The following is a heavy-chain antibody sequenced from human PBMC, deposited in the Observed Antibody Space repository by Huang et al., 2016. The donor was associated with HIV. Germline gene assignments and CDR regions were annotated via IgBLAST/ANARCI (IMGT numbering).Heavy chain of an antibody. CDR3: ARHFGSWSGYFDS. CDR1: GGSITDSNYY. CDR2: IYYSGDT. J-gene: IGHJ4*02. V-gene: IGHV4-39*01. Sequence: LQLQESGPGLVRPSETLSLICTVSGGSITDSNYYWGWIRQPPGKGLEWIGSIYYSGDTEYNPSLKSRVTMSVDTSKNRFSLDIRSVAVADTAIYYCARHFGSWSGYFDSWGQGTLVPVSS. D-gene: IGHD3-10*01.